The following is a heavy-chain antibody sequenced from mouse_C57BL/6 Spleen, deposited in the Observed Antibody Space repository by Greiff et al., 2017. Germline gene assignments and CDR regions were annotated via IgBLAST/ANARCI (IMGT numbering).Heavy chain of an antibody. Sequence: VQRVESVAELVRPGASVKLSCTASGFNIKNTYMHWVTQRPEQGLEWIGRIDPANGNTKYAPKFQGKATITADTSTNTTYLQISSLTSEDTAIYYCARSRDYYGSSPDYWGQGTTLTVSS. J-gene: IGHJ2*01. D-gene: IGHD1-1*01. CDR3: ARSRDYYGSSPDY. CDR1: GFNIKNTY. V-gene: IGHV14-3*01. CDR2: IDPANGNT.